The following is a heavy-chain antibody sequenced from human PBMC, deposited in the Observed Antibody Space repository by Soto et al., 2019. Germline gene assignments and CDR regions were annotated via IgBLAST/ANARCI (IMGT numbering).Heavy chain of an antibody. D-gene: IGHD4-4*01. J-gene: IGHJ6*02. CDR1: GFAFSSYG. Sequence: VQLVESGGGVVQPGRSLRLSCAASGFAFSSYGMHWVRQAPGKGLEWVAVIWYDGSKKYYADFVEGRFTVSRDNSTNTLDLQMNSLRADDTALFYCARSGNSNMGGYGMDVWGQGTTVTVSS. CDR3: ARSGNSNMGGYGMDV. CDR2: IWYDGSKK. V-gene: IGHV3-33*01.